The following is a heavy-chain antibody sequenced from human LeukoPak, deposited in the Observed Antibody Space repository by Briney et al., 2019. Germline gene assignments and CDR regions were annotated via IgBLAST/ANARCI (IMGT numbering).Heavy chain of an antibody. Sequence: NPSETLSLTCTVSGGSVSSGSYYWSWIRQPPGKGLEWIGYIYYSGSTNYNPSLKSRVTISVDTSKNQFSLKLSSVTAADTAVYYCAREASLPAAPIDYWGQGTPVTVSS. D-gene: IGHD2-2*01. CDR1: GGSVSSGSYY. V-gene: IGHV4-61*01. J-gene: IGHJ4*02. CDR3: AREASLPAAPIDY. CDR2: IYYSGST.